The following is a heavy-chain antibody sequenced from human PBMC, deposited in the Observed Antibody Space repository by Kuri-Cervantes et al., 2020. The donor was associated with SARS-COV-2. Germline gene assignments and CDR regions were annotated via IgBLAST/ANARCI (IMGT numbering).Heavy chain of an antibody. CDR1: DDSMSNGDYH. CDR3: ARAAGDQGEYYYYYYMDV. J-gene: IGHJ6*03. D-gene: IGHD7-27*01. Sequence: LRLSCTVSDDSMSNGDYHWSWIRQPPGKGLEWIGYIYHSGSTHYNPSLKSRVTMSLDRSKNQFSLKLSSVTAADTAVYYCARAAGDQGEYYYYYYMDVWGKGTTVTDSS. CDR2: IYHSGST. V-gene: IGHV4-30-2*01.